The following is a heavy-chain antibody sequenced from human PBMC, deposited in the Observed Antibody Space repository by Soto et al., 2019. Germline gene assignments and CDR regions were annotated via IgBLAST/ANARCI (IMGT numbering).Heavy chain of an antibody. CDR3: ARGVVATRMNYYYYYGMDV. V-gene: IGHV6-1*01. Sequence: QSQTLSLTCAISGDSVSSNSAAWNWIRQSPSRGLEWLGRTYYRSKWYNDYAVSVKSRITINPDTSKNQFSLQLNSVTPEDTAVYYCARGVVATRMNYYYYYGMDVWGQGTTVTVSS. CDR1: GDSVSSNSAA. J-gene: IGHJ6*02. CDR2: TYYRSKWYN. D-gene: IGHD5-12*01.